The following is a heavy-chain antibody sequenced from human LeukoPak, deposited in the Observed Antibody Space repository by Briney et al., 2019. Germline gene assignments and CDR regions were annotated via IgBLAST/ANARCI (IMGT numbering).Heavy chain of an antibody. Sequence: GGSLRLSCAASGLTFSDYYMSWIRQAPGKGLEWVSYISSSGRTIYYADSVKGRFTISRVNAKNSLYLQMHSLTAQDTAVYYCARDITNLLNWFDPWGQGTWSPSPQ. V-gene: IGHV3-11*01. CDR1: GLTFSDYY. J-gene: IGHJ5*02. CDR2: ISSSGRTI. CDR3: ARDITNLLNWFDP. D-gene: IGHD1-14*01.